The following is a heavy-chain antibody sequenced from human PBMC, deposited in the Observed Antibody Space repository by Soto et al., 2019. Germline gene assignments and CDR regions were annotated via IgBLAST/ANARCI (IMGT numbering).Heavy chain of an antibody. J-gene: IGHJ4*02. CDR2: ISGGGGGST. D-gene: IGHD3-16*01. V-gene: IGHV3-23*01. CDR3: AKESLILRPAEFDS. Sequence: PGKGLEWVSAISGGGGGSTFYADSVKGRFTISKDNSKSTLFLQMNNLRAEDTAVYYCAKESLILRPAEFDSWGLVTPVTVSS.